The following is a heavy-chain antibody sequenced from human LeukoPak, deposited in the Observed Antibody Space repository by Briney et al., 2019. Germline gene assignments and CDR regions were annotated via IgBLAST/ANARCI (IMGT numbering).Heavy chain of an antibody. CDR1: GFTFSDYY. Sequence: LRLSCAAFGFTFSDYYMSWIRQHPGKGLEWIGYIYYSGSTYYNPSLKSRVTISVDTSKNQFSLKLSSVTAADTAVYYCARVPRGYCSGGSCFDYWGQGTLVTVSS. CDR3: ARVPRGYCSGGSCFDY. V-gene: IGHV4-31*02. CDR2: IYYSGST. D-gene: IGHD2-15*01. J-gene: IGHJ4*02.